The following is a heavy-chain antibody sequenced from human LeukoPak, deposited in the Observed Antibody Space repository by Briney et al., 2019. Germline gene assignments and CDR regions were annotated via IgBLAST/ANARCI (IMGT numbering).Heavy chain of an antibody. CDR2: MNPNSGNT. J-gene: IGHJ4*02. Sequence: ASVKVSCEASGYTFTSYDINWVRQATGQGLEWMGWMNPNSGNTGYAQKFQGRVTMTRNTSISTAYMELSRLRSDDTAVYYCAREVKQGLAFDYWGQGTLVTVSS. CDR3: AREVKQGLAFDY. CDR1: GYTFTSYD. V-gene: IGHV1-8*01. D-gene: IGHD3/OR15-3a*01.